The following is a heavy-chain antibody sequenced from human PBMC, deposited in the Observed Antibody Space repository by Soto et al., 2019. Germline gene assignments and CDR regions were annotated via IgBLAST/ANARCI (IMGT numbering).Heavy chain of an antibody. CDR1: GYTFTNYA. J-gene: IGHJ4*02. CDR2: INAGNGNT. CDR3: ARVSGYYLPDY. Sequence: QVPLVQSGAEEKKPGASVKVSCKASGYTFTNYAMHWVRQAPGQRLEWMGWINAGNGNTKYSQKFQGRVTITRDTSASTAYMDLSSLRSEDTAVYYCARVSGYYLPDYWGQGTLVTVSS. V-gene: IGHV1-3*05. D-gene: IGHD5-12*01.